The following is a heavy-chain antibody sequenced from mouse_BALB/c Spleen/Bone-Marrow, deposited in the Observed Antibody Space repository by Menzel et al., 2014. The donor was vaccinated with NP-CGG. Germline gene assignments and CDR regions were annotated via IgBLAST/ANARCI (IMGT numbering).Heavy chain of an antibody. CDR2: ISYSGIT. CDR1: GDSITSGY. CDR3: ARLEEGYGNYEGYYYALDY. D-gene: IGHD2-10*02. J-gene: IGHJ4*01. V-gene: IGHV3-8*02. Sequence: EVQLVESGPSLVKPSQTLSLTCSVTGDSITSGYWNWIRKFPGNKLEYMGYISYSGITYYNPSLKSRISITRDTSKNQYSLQLNSVATEDTATYFCARLEEGYGNYEGYYYALDYWGQGTSVTVSS.